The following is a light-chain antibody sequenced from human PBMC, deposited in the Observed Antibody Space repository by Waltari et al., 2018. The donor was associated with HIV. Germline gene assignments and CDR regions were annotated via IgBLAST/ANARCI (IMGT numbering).Light chain of an antibody. CDR1: SSDLRNYNS. CDR3: TSYISSSSPE. CDR2: EFS. Sequence: QSALTQPASVSGSPGQSITISCTGTSSDLRNYNSVSWYQHHPGKAPKFIIYEFSNRPSGVSSRFSGSISGNTASLTISGLQAEDEGDYFCTSYISSSSPEFGGGTKVTVL. J-gene: IGLJ3*02. V-gene: IGLV2-14*01.